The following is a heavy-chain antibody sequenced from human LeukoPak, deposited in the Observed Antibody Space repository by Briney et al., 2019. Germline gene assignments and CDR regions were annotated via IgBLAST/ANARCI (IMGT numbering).Heavy chain of an antibody. CDR3: ARDSLEFGQPEGLEYFQH. Sequence: PGGSLRLSCSASGFTFSSYAMHWVRQAPGKGLEWVAVISYNGRNQNYADSVQGRFTISRDNSKNTLYLQMNSLRAEDTAVYYCARDSLEFGQPEGLEYFQHWGQGTLVTVSS. V-gene: IGHV3-30*04. CDR1: GFTFSSYA. J-gene: IGHJ1*01. D-gene: IGHD3-10*01. CDR2: ISYNGRNQ.